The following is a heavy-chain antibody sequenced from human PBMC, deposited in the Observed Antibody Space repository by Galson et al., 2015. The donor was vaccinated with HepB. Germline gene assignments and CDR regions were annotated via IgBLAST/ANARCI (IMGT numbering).Heavy chain of an antibody. D-gene: IGHD5-12*01. V-gene: IGHV4-4*07. CDR1: GSSVSGYY. CDR3: AREGDGAYDGADS. CDR2: IYTTDTA. Sequence: ETLSLTCTVSGSSVSGYYWSWIRQPAGKGLEWIGRIYTTDTAHYKSSLRSRVSMSVDTSKNQVSLILRSVTAADTAVYFCAREGDGAYDGADSWGQGTLVTVSS. J-gene: IGHJ4*02.